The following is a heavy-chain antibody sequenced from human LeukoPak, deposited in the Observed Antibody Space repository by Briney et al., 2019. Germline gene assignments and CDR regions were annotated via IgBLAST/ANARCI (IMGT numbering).Heavy chain of an antibody. CDR1: GYSFYSYW. V-gene: IGHV5-51*01. CDR2: IYPSDSDT. D-gene: IGHD3-16*01. CDR3: ARHALGGSYHQNDY. Sequence: GESLKISCXASGYSFYSYWIAWVRQTPGKGLEWMGIIYPSDSDTTYSPSFQGLVTISADKSIRTAYLEWSSLKASDTAMYYCARHALGGSYHQNDYWGQGTLVTVSS. J-gene: IGHJ4*02.